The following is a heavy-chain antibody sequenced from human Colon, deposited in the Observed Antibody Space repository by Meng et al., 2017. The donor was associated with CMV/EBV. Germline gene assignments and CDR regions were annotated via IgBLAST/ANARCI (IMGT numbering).Heavy chain of an antibody. J-gene: IGHJ4*02. V-gene: IGHV3-23*01. CDR3: AKDNGWLSAY. D-gene: IGHD3-22*01. CDR2: IRDTATNT. Sequence: RSCAASGVSFRGCSMSWVRQDPGKGLKWVTGIRDTATNTYYADSVKGRFTISRDNSKNTLYLQMNSLRAEDTAVYYCAKDNGWLSAYWGQGTLVTVSS. CDR1: GVSFRGCS.